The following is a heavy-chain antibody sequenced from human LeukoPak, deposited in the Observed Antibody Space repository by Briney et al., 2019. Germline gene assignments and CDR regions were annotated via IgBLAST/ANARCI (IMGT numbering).Heavy chain of an antibody. D-gene: IGHD1-26*01. CDR3: ARGYDGSFLDY. Sequence: EGSLRLSCAASGFTFSSYSMNWVRQAPGKGLEWVSSISTGSSYIYYADSLKGRFTISRHNAKNSLYLQMNSLRAEDTAVYYCARGYDGSFLDYWGRGTLVTVSS. J-gene: IGHJ4*02. CDR1: GFTFSSYS. V-gene: IGHV3-21*01. CDR2: ISTGSSYI.